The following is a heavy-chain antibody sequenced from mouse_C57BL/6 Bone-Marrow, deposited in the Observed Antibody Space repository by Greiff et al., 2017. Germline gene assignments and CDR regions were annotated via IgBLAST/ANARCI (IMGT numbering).Heavy chain of an antibody. Sequence: EVKLMESGGDLVKPGGSLTLSCAASGFTFSSYGMSWVRQTPDKRLEWVATISSGGSCTYYTDSVKGRFTISRDNAKNTLYLQMSSLKSEDAAKYYCASTAQAASWFAYWGQGTLVTVSA. CDR3: ASTAQAASWFAY. V-gene: IGHV5-6*01. J-gene: IGHJ3*01. CDR2: ISSGGSCT. D-gene: IGHD3-2*02. CDR1: GFTFSSYG.